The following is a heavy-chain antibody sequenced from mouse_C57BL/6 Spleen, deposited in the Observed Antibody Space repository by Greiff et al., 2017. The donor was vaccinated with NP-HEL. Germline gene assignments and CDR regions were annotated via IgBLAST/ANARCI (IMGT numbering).Heavy chain of an antibody. CDR1: GSTFPNST. CDR2: INPNNGGT. V-gene: IGHV1-26*01. CDR3: ARRWLLPYFDY. J-gene: IGHJ2*01. D-gene: IGHD2-3*01. Sequence: DVQLQQSGPELVKPGASVKISFKPSGSTFPNSTMNWVKQSHGKGLEWIGDINPNNGGTSYNQKFKGKATLTVDKSSSTAYMELRSLTSEDSAVYYCARRWLLPYFDYWGQGTTLTVSS.